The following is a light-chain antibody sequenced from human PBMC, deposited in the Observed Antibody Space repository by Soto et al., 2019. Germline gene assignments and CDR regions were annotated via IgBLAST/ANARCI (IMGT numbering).Light chain of an antibody. CDR2: GVS. J-gene: IGKJ2*01. V-gene: IGKV3-20*01. CDR3: QQYSTSPGMYT. CDR1: QSVSSSY. Sequence: IVLTQSPGTLSLSPGERATLSCRARQSVSSSYLAWYQQKPGQAPRLLIFGVSSRATGIPDRFSGSGSGTDFTLTISRLEPEDFAVYYCQQYSTSPGMYTFGQGTKLEIK.